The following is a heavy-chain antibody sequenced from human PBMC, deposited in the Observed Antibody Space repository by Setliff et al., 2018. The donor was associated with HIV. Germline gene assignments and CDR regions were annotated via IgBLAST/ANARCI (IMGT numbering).Heavy chain of an antibody. CDR3: ARRRNIGDYHHYYMDV. D-gene: IGHD2-15*01. CDR2: ISYSGTT. Sequence: PSETLSLTCTISGASSSSFYWGWFRQSPGKGLEWTGSISYSGTTYYNSSLQSRVTISADTSKNQLSLTLSSVTVADTALYYCARRRNIGDYHHYYMDVWGKGTTVTVSS. V-gene: IGHV4-39*01. CDR1: GASSSSFY. J-gene: IGHJ6*03.